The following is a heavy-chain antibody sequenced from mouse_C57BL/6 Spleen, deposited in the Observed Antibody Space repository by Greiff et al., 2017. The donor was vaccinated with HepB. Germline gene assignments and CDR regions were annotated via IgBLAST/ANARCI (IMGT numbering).Heavy chain of an antibody. CDR2: ISSGGSYT. CDR1: GFTFSSYG. CDR3: ARHGNWDGAMDY. V-gene: IGHV5-6*01. Sequence: EVQRVESGGDLVKPGGSLKLSCAASGFTFSSYGMSWVRQTPDKRLEWVATISSGGSYTYYPDSVKGRFTISRDNAKNTLYLQMSSLKSEDTAMYYCARHGNWDGAMDYWGQGTSVTVSS. D-gene: IGHD4-1*01. J-gene: IGHJ4*01.